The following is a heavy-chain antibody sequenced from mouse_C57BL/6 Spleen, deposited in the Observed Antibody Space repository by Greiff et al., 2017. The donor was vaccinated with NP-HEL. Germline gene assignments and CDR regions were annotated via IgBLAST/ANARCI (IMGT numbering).Heavy chain of an antibody. V-gene: IGHV1-26*01. CDR3: ARKDWDYAMDY. J-gene: IGHJ4*01. Sequence: VQLQQSGPELVKPGASVKISCKASGYTFTDYYMNWVKQSHGKSLEWIGDINPNNGGTSYNQKFKGKATLTVDKSSSTAYMELRSLTSEDSAVYYCARKDWDYAMDYWGQGTSVTVSS. CDR2: INPNNGGT. CDR1: GYTFTDYY.